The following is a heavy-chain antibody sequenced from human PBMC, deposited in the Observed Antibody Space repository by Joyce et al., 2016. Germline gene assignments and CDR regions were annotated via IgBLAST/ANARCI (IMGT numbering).Heavy chain of an antibody. V-gene: IGHV3-21*01. CDR3: ARSSYTNGIFDY. CDR1: GFTFSSYS. D-gene: IGHD2-8*01. J-gene: IGHJ4*02. CDR2: ISRSSSYR. Sequence: EVQLVESGGGLVKPGGSLRLSCAASGFTFSSYSMSWVRQDPGKGLEWVSSISRSSSYRKYTDSVKGRFTISRDNAKNSLYLQMNSLRVEDTAVYYCARSSYTNGIFDYWGQGTLVTVSS.